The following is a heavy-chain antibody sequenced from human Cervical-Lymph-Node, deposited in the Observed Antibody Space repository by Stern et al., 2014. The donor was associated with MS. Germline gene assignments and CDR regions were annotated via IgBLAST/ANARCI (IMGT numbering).Heavy chain of an antibody. V-gene: IGHV2-70*01. Sequence: QVTLRESGPALVKHTQTLTLTCTFSGFSLSTTGMCLSWIRQPTGKAMEWLALLDWDGDKYYSTALKTRLTISKDTSKNQVVLTMTNMAPLDTATYFCVRAREGYYFDYWGQGIPVTVSS. D-gene: IGHD2-21*01. CDR2: LDWDGDK. CDR1: GFSLSTTGMC. CDR3: VRAREGYYFDY. J-gene: IGHJ4*02.